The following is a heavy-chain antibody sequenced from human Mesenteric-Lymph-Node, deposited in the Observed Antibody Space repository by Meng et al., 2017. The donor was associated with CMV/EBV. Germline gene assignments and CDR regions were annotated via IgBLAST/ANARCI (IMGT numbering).Heavy chain of an antibody. Sequence: GESLKISCAASGFIFSSYAIHWVRQAPGQGLEWVSGISSSGTSSNSADSVMGRFTISRDNSKKTLYLQMNSLRDEDTAVYYCMRAHPLGTWGQGTRVTVSS. J-gene: IGHJ4*02. CDR3: MRAHPLGT. D-gene: IGHD7-27*01. V-gene: IGHV3-23*01. CDR2: ISSSGTSS. CDR1: GFIFSSYA.